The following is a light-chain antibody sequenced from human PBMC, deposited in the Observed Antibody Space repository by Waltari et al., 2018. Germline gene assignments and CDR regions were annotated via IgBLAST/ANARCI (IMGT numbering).Light chain of an antibody. CDR2: GAP. V-gene: IGKV3-20*01. Sequence: ILLTQSPRTLSLSPGERATLSCRASQSISRSLAWYQQKPGQAPRLLNYGAPTRATGIPDRGSGSGSGTDFSLTISGLEPEESAVYYCQHHFRLPATFGQGTKVEIK. CDR1: QSISRS. J-gene: IGKJ1*01. CDR3: QHHFRLPAT.